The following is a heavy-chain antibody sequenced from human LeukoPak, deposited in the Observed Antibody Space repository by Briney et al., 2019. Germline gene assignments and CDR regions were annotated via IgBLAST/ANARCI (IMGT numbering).Heavy chain of an antibody. CDR1: GGTFSSYA. CDR2: IIPILGIA. Sequence: ASVKVSCKASGGTFSSYAISWVRQAPGQGLEWMGRIIPILGIANYAQKFQGRVTITADKSTSTAYMELSSLRSEDTAVYYCADTTGAHYYDSSGYSNWFDPWGQGTLVTVSS. CDR3: ADTTGAHYYDSSGYSNWFDP. V-gene: IGHV1-69*04. J-gene: IGHJ5*02. D-gene: IGHD3-22*01.